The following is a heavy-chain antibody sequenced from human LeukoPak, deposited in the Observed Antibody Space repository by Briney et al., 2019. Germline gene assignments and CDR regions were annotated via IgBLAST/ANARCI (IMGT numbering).Heavy chain of an antibody. V-gene: IGHV1-69*05. CDR1: GGTFSTYA. D-gene: IGHD2-15*01. CDR3: ARAGGYCGRISCPYYFDY. CDR2: IIPIFGTG. J-gene: IGHJ4*02. Sequence: ASVKVSCKASGGTFSTYAFNWVRQAPGQGLEWMGGIIPIFGTGNHAQKFQGRVTMTRNTSISTAYMELSSLRSEDTAVYYCARAGGYCGRISCPYYFDYWGQGSLVAVSS.